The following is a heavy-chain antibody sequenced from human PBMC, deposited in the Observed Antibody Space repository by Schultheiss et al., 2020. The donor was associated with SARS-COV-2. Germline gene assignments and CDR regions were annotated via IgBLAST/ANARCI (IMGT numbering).Heavy chain of an antibody. V-gene: IGHV3-53*01. Sequence: GGSLRLSCAASGFTVSSNYMSWVRQAPGKGLEWVSVIYSGGSTYYADSVKGRFTISRDNSKNTLYLQMNSLRAEDTAVYYCARDPGMYSSSWAKRTWRVYYGMDVWGQGTTVTVSS. CDR1: GFTVSSNY. CDR3: ARDPGMYSSSWAKRTWRVYYGMDV. D-gene: IGHD6-13*01. CDR2: IYSGGST. J-gene: IGHJ6*02.